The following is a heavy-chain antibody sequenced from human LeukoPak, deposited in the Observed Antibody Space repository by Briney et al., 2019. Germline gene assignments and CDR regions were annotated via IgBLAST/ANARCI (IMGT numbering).Heavy chain of an antibody. D-gene: IGHD3-3*01. CDR1: GFTFSGSA. J-gene: IGHJ4*02. V-gene: IGHV3-7*01. Sequence: GGSLRLSCVASGFTFSGSAIHWVRQAPGKGLEWVANIRQDGSEKYYVDSVKGRFTISRDNAKNSLYLQMNSLRAEDTAVYYCARFSTIFGVPRGFDYWGQGTLVTVSS. CDR2: IRQDGSEK. CDR3: ARFSTIFGVPRGFDY.